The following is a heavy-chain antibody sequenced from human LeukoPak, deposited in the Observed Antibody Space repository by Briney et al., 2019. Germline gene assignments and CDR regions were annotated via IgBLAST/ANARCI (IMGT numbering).Heavy chain of an antibody. CDR3: VTRTGLYFDY. V-gene: IGHV3-64D*09. CDR2: ISSNGGST. Sequence: PGGSLRLSCSASGFTFSSSAIHWVRQAPGKGLEYVSGISSNGGSTYNADSVKGRFTISRDNSKNTVYLQMSSLRPEDTALYYCVTRTGLYFDYWGQGTLVTVSS. J-gene: IGHJ4*02. D-gene: IGHD1-1*01. CDR1: GFTFSSSA.